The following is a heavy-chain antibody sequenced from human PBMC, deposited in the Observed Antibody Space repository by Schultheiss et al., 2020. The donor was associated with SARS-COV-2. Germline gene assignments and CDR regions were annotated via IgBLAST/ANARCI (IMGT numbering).Heavy chain of an antibody. Sequence: GGSLRLSCAASGFSFDDYAMHWVRQAPGKGLEWVSRINSDGSSTSYADSVKGRFTISRDNAKNTLYLQMNSLRAEDTAVYYCAREGDGYNWYYYGMDVWGQGTTVTVSS. CDR1: GFSFDDYA. CDR2: INSDGSST. J-gene: IGHJ6*02. CDR3: AREGDGYNWYYYGMDV. D-gene: IGHD5-24*01. V-gene: IGHV3-74*01.